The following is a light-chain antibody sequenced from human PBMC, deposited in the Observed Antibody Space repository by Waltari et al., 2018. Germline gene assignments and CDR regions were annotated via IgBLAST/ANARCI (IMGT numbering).Light chain of an antibody. V-gene: IGKV3-15*01. CDR3: QQYNNWPPWT. CDR1: QSVSSN. CDR2: GAS. J-gene: IGKJ1*01. Sequence: EIVMTQSPATLSVSPGERATLSCRASQSVSSNLAWYQQKPGQAPRLLIYGASTRATGIPARFSGSGSGTEFTLTISSLQSEDFAVYYCQQYNNWPPWTCGQGTKGE.